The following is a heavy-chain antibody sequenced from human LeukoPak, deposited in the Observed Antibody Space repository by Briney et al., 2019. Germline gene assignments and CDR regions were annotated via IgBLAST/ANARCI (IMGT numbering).Heavy chain of an antibody. CDR1: GGSISSSSYY. D-gene: IGHD3-22*01. CDR3: ARTYYYDSSGYTLDY. J-gene: IGHJ4*02. V-gene: IGHV4-39*01. CDR2: IYYSGST. Sequence: PSETLSLTCTVSGGSISSSSYYWGWIRQPPGKGLEGMGGIYYSGSTYYNPSLKSRVTISVDTSKNQFSLKLSSVTAADTAVYYCARTYYYDSSGYTLDYWGQGTLVTVSS.